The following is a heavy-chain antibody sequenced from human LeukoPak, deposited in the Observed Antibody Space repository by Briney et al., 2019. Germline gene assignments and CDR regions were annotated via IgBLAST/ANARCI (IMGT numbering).Heavy chain of an antibody. Sequence: SETLSLTCAVYGGSFSGYYWSWIRQPPGKGLEWIGEINHSGSTNYNPSLKSRVTISVDTSKNQFSLKLSSVTAADTAVYYCARAGATGQFDYWGQGTLVTVSS. CDR1: GGSFSGYY. V-gene: IGHV4-34*01. CDR3: ARAGATGQFDY. CDR2: INHSGST. D-gene: IGHD1-26*01. J-gene: IGHJ4*02.